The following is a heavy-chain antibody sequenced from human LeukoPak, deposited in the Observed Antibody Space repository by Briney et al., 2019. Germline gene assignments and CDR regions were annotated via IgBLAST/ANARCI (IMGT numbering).Heavy chain of an antibody. D-gene: IGHD3-10*01. CDR1: GGSISSYY. V-gene: IGHV4-4*07. CDR3: AREGHYYGSGSYYNVPYYYYYYMDV. Sequence: PSKTLSLTCTVSGGSISSYYWSWIRQPAGKGLEWIGRIYTSGSTNYNPSLKSRVTMSVDTSKNQFSLKLSSFTAADPAVYYCAREGHYYGSGSYYNVPYYYYYYMDVWGKGTTVTVSS. CDR2: IYTSGST. J-gene: IGHJ6*03.